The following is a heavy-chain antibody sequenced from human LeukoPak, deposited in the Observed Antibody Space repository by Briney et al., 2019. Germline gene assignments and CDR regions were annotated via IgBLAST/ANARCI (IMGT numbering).Heavy chain of an antibody. CDR1: GYTLTELS. CDR3: ATSLPRMIPEIDY. Sequence: ASVKVSCKVSGYTLTELSMHWVRLAPGKGLEWMGGFDPEDGETIYAQEFQGRVTMTEDTSTDTAYMELSSLRSEDTAVYYCATSLPRMIPEIDYWGQGTLVTVSS. D-gene: IGHD3-16*01. CDR2: FDPEDGET. J-gene: IGHJ4*02. V-gene: IGHV1-24*01.